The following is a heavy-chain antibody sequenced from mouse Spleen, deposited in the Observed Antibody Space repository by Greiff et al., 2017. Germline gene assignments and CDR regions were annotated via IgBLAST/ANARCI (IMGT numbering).Heavy chain of an antibody. J-gene: IGHJ2*01. V-gene: IGHV1-7*01. D-gene: IGHD4-1*01. CDR2: INPSTGYT. CDR1: GYTFTSYW. Sequence: VKLVESGAELAKPGASVKMSCKASGYTFTSYWMHWVKQRPGQGLEWIGYINPSTGYTEYNQKFKDKATLTADKSSSTAYMQLSSLTSEDSAVYYGARNGKKDEFDYWGQGTTVTVSA. CDR3: ARNGKKDEFDY.